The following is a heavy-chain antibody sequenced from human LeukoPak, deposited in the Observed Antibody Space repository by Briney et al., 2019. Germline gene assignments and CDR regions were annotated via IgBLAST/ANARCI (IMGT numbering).Heavy chain of an antibody. J-gene: IGHJ4*02. D-gene: IGHD4-11*01. V-gene: IGHV3-48*01. CDR2: ISGSGSAM. Sequence: GGSLRLSCAASGFTFSSYSMNWVRRAPGKGLEWVSYISGSGSAMYYADSVKGRFTISRDNAKNSLYLQMNSLRAEDTAVYYRARGTGSNYTLGYWGQGTLVTVSS. CDR3: ARGTGSNYTLGY. CDR1: GFTFSSYS.